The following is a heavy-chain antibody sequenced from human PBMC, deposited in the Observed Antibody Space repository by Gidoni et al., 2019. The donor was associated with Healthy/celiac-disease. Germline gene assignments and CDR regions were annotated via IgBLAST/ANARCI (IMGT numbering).Heavy chain of an antibody. Sequence: EVQLLESGGGLVQPGGSLRLSCAASGFTFSSYAMSWVRQAPGKGLEWVSAISGSGGSTYYADSVKGRFTISRDNSKNTLYLQMNSLRAEDTAVYYCAKDLVVVPAAMRGWFDPWGQGTLVTVSS. J-gene: IGHJ5*02. D-gene: IGHD2-2*01. CDR3: AKDLVVVPAAMRGWFDP. CDR1: GFTFSSYA. V-gene: IGHV3-23*01. CDR2: ISGSGGST.